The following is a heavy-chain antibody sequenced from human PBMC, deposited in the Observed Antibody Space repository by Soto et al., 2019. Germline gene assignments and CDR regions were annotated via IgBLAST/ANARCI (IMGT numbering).Heavy chain of an antibody. Sequence: QVQLQESGPGLVKPSETLSLTCTVSGGSVSVSHYYWTWIRQPPGKGLEWIGYIYHTGSTNYNPSLKSRVTMSVDTSKNQFSLTLSSVTAADTAVYYCAGDRVAAQYYYGGLDVW. D-gene: IGHD6-6*01. CDR1: GGSVSVSHYY. J-gene: IGHJ6*01. V-gene: IGHV4-61*01. CDR2: IYHTGST. CDR3: AGDRVAAQYYYGGLDV.